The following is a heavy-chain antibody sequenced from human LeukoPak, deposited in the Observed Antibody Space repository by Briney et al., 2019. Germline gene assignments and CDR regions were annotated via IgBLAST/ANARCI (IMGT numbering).Heavy chain of an antibody. J-gene: IGHJ4*02. CDR2: INPNAGDT. V-gene: IGHV1-2*02. CDR1: GYTFTDSY. CDR3: TREGRVGVPFDY. Sequence: ASLKDSCKTSGYTFTDSYMHWVRQAPGQGLEWIGWINPNAGDTTYAQGFHGRVTMTRDTSISTVYMELNSLKLDDTAVYYCTREGRVGVPFDYWGQGTLVTVSS. D-gene: IGHD2-15*01.